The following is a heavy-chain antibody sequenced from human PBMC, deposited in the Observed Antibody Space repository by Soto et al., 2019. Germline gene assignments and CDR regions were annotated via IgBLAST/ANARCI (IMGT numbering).Heavy chain of an antibody. CDR1: GYIFTLYW. J-gene: IGHJ6*02. D-gene: IGHD4-17*01. CDR2: IYPGDSDT. Sequence: GESLKISCKASGYIFTLYWIGWVRQMPGKGLEWMGIIYPGDSDTRYSPSFQGHVIFSADKSISTASLPWTSLKASDTAVYYCASQSPTPGYYYFSYGMDVWGQGTTVTVSS. V-gene: IGHV5-51*01. CDR3: ASQSPTPGYYYFSYGMDV.